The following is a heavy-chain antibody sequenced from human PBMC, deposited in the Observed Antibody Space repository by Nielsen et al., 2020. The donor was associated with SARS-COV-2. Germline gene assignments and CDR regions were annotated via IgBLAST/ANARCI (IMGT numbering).Heavy chain of an antibody. CDR2: ISSSSSYI. D-gene: IGHD3-10*01. CDR1: GFTFSSYS. Sequence: GGSPRLSCAASGFTFSSYSMNWVRQAPGKGLEWVSSISSSSSYIYYADSVKGRFTISRDNAKNSLYLQMNSLRAEDTAVYYCARDNPFTVWFGELTGRNAMDVWGQGTTVTVSS. V-gene: IGHV3-21*01. CDR3: ARDNPFTVWFGELTGRNAMDV. J-gene: IGHJ6*02.